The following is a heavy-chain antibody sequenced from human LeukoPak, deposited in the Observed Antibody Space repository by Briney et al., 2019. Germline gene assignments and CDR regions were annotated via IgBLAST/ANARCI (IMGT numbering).Heavy chain of an antibody. J-gene: IGHJ5*02. V-gene: IGHV3-7*01. CDR2: IKQDGSEK. CDR3: ARATYGALNPNWFDP. D-gene: IGHD4-17*01. Sequence: PGGSLRLSCAASGFTFSSYWMSWVRQAPGKGLEWVANIKQDGSEKYYVDSVKGRFTISRDNAKNSLYLQMNSLRAEDTAVYYCARATYGALNPNWFDPWGQGTLVTVSS. CDR1: GFTFSSYW.